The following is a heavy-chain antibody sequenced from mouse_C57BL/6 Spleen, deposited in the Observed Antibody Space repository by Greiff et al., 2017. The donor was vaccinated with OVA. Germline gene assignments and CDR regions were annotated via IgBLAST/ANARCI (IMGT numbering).Heavy chain of an antibody. J-gene: IGHJ3*01. Sequence: VQLQESGPELVKPGASVKISCKASGYAFSSSWMNWVKQRPGKGLEWIGRIYPGEGDTNNNGKFKGKATLTADKSSSTAYMQLSSLTSEDSAVSFCARGGGNYDAWFAYWGQGTLVTVSA. D-gene: IGHD2-1*01. CDR2: IYPGEGDT. CDR1: GYAFSSSW. V-gene: IGHV1-82*01. CDR3: ARGGGNYDAWFAY.